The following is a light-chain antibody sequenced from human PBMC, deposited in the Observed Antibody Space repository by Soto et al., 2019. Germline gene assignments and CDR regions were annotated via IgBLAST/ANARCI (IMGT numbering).Light chain of an antibody. CDR1: QDINNY. CDR2: DAS. V-gene: IGKV1-33*01. J-gene: IGKJ2*01. Sequence: DLQMTQSPSSLSASVGDRVTIACQVNQDINNYLSWFQQKPGKAPKLLIFDASQLEAGVPSRFSGGGSGTDFTFTISSLQPEDIATYFCQQYDDLPYTFGQGTKLEIK. CDR3: QQYDDLPYT.